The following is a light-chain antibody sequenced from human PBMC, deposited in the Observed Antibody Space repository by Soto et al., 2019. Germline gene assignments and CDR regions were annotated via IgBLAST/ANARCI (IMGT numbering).Light chain of an antibody. CDR1: QSVSASF. Sequence: EIVLTQSPGTLSLSPGERATLSCRASQSVSASFLAWYQQKPGQAPRFLIYGASSRATGIPDRFSGSGSGTDFTLTISRLEHEDAAVYYCQQRGTFGQGTKLEIK. J-gene: IGKJ2*02. CDR2: GAS. CDR3: QQRGT. V-gene: IGKV3-20*01.